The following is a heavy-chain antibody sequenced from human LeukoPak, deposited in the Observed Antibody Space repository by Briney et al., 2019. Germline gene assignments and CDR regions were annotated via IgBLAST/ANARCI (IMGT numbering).Heavy chain of an antibody. CDR2: STICGGST. J-gene: IGHJ6*03. V-gene: IGHV3-23*01. CDR1: GVTLSACS. CDR3: ARHMRYYYDIDY. Sequence: GGSLSLSCTVSGVTLSACSYYWGWHAPGKGLELDSVSTICGGSTYYNDSVKSRFTISRDNSKNQFSLKVNSLTAADTAVYYCARHMRYYYDIDYWGKGTMVTVSS.